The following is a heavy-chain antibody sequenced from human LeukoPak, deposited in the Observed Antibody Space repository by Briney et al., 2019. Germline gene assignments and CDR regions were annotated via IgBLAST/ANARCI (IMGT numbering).Heavy chain of an antibody. CDR1: GGSISSYY. CDR3: ARDSVTMVRGVIMVEAFDI. J-gene: IGHJ3*02. CDR2: ISYSGST. V-gene: IGHV4-59*01. Sequence: SETLSLTCTVSGGSISSYYWSWIRQPPGRGLDWIGYISYSGSTDYNPSLKSRVTISVNTSKNQFSLKLSYVTAADTAVYYCARDSVTMVRGVIMVEAFDIWGQGTMVTVSS. D-gene: IGHD3-10*01.